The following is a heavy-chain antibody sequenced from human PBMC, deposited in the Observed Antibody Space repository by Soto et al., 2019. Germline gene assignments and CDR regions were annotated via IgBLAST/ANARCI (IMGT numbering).Heavy chain of an antibody. CDR3: ARGVGSGTYYNQYNWFDP. Sequence: GASVKVSCTASGGTFSSYAISWVRQAPGQGLEWMGGIIPIFGTANYAQKFQGRVTITADESTSTAYMELRSLRSDDTAVYYCARGVGSGTYYNQYNWFDPWGQGTLVTVSS. D-gene: IGHD3-10*01. V-gene: IGHV1-69*13. CDR2: IIPIFGTA. J-gene: IGHJ5*02. CDR1: GGTFSSYA.